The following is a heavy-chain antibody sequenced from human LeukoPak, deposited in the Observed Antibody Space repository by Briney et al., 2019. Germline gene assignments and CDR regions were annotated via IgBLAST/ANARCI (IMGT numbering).Heavy chain of an antibody. V-gene: IGHV1-2*02. Sequence: VASVKVSCKASGYTFTDYYMHWVRQAPGQGLEWLGWINPNSGGTDYAQKFQGRVTMTRGTSINTAYMELSRLRSDDTAVYYCARGRRKGYCSGGSCYPDYWGQGTLVTVSS. D-gene: IGHD2-15*01. CDR2: INPNSGGT. CDR1: GYTFTDYY. CDR3: ARGRRKGYCSGGSCYPDY. J-gene: IGHJ4*02.